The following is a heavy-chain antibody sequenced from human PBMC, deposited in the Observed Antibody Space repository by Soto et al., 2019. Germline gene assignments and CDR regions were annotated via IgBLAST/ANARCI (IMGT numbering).Heavy chain of an antibody. D-gene: IGHD5-12*01. CDR3: ARDEEGRGYSGYGAFDI. CDR1: GGSISSYY. Sequence: SETLSLTCTVSGGSISSYYWSWTRQPPGKGLEWIGYISYSGSTNYNPSLKSRVTISVDTSKNQLSLKLSPVTAPATAGYYCARDEEGRGYSGYGAFDISGQRTMVTVAS. V-gene: IGHV4-59*01. CDR2: ISYSGST. J-gene: IGHJ3*02.